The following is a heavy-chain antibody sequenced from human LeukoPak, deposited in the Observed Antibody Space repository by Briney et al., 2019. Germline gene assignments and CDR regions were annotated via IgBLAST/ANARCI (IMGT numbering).Heavy chain of an antibody. J-gene: IGHJ5*02. D-gene: IGHD3-3*01. CDR1: GGSFSAYY. V-gene: IGHV4-34*01. CDR2: IDHSGST. CDR3: ARRLRGGVSITIFGVVRNWFDP. Sequence: KTSETLSLTCTVYGGSFSAYYWSWIRQPPGKGLEWIGEIDHSGSTNYSPSLKSRVTISVDTSKNQFSLKLSSVTAADTAVYYCARRLRGGVSITIFGVVRNWFDPWGQGTLVTVSS.